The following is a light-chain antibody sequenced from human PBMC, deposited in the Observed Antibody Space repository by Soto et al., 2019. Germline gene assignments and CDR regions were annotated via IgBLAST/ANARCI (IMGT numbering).Light chain of an antibody. CDR2: DAS. CDR3: QQYHTYRT. CDR1: QSISHW. Sequence: DIQMTQAPSTLSASIGGRVIITCRASQSISHWLAWYQQKPGKAPKLLISDASILESGVPSRFSGSTSGTEFTLTIRSLQPDDFATYYCQQYHTYRTFGQGTKVENK. V-gene: IGKV1-5*01. J-gene: IGKJ1*01.